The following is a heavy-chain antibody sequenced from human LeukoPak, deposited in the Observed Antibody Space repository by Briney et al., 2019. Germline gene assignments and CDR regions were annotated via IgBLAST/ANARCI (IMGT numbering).Heavy chain of an antibody. D-gene: IGHD5-18*01. CDR3: ARGDTAMVPRDC. CDR2: ISSSSSDI. J-gene: IGHJ4*02. Sequence: GGSLRLSWAAAGFTFSSYSMNWVRQAAGKGLEWVSSISSSSSDIYYADSVEGRFTISRDNAKNSLYLQMNSLRAEDTAVYYCARGDTAMVPRDCWGQGTLVPVSS. CDR1: GFTFSSYS. V-gene: IGHV3-21*01.